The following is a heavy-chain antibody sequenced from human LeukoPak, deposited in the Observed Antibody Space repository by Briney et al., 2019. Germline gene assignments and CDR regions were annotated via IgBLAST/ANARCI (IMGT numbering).Heavy chain of an antibody. CDR2: INHSGST. V-gene: IGHV4-34*01. Sequence: SETLSLTCAVYGGSFSGYYWSWIRQPPGKGLVWIGEINHSGSTNYNPSLKSRVTISVDTSKNQFSLKLSSVTAADTAVYYCARRLGYSSSWYRGDWFDPWGQGTLVTASS. CDR3: ARRLGYSSSWYRGDWFDP. J-gene: IGHJ5*02. D-gene: IGHD6-13*01. CDR1: GGSFSGYY.